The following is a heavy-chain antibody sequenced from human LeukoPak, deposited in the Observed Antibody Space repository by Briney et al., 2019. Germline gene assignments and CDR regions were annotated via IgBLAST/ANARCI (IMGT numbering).Heavy chain of an antibody. J-gene: IGHJ4*02. V-gene: IGHV1-69*13. CDR2: IIPIFGTA. Sequence: SVKVSCKASGGTFSSYAISWVRQAPGQGLEWMGGIIPIFGTANYAQKFQGRVTITADESTSTAYMELSSLRSEDTAVYYCAKGGHYGSGTYDYWGQGTLVTVSS. CDR1: GGTFSSYA. CDR3: AKGGHYGSGTYDY. D-gene: IGHD3-10*01.